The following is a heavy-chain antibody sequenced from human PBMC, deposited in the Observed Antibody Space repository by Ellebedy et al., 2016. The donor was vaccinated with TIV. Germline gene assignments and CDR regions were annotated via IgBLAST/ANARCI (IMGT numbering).Heavy chain of an antibody. Sequence: GESLKISXAASGFTFNSYTMNWVRQAPGKGLEWVSSISSRSSYIYDADSVKGRFTISRDNAKNSLYLQMNSLRAEDTAVYYCARDPGDSAEYFQHWGQGTLVTVSS. CDR3: ARDPGDSAEYFQH. V-gene: IGHV3-21*01. D-gene: IGHD4-17*01. CDR1: GFTFNSYT. J-gene: IGHJ1*01. CDR2: ISSRSSYI.